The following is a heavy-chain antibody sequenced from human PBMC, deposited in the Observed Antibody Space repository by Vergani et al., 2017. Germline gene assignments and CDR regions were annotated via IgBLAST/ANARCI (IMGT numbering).Heavy chain of an antibody. V-gene: IGHV4-30-4*08. J-gene: IGHJ4*02. CDR2: IYDSEST. Sequence: QVQLQESGPRLVKTSQTLSLTCSVSGDSLSSDDYSWTWIRQSPGRGLEYIGYIYDSESTYYNPSLQSRVTISVDTSKNQFSLNLRSVTAADSAVYYCAREVFGSYIDYWVQGALVTVSS. CDR1: GDSLSSDDYS. CDR3: AREVFGSYIDY. D-gene: IGHD3-16*01.